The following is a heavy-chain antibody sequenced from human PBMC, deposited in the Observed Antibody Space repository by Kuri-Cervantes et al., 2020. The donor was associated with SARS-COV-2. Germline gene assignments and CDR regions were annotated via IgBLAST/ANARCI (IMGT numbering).Heavy chain of an antibody. CDR3: ARGELGISNYYYYYMDV. J-gene: IGHJ6*03. Sequence: ASVKVSCKASGYTFTSYYMHWVRQAPGQGLEWMGITNPSGGSTSYAQKFQGRVTMTRDTSTSTVYMELSSLRSEDTAVYYCARGELGISNYYYYYMDVWGKGTTVTVSS. CDR1: GYTFTSYY. D-gene: IGHD7-27*01. V-gene: IGHV1-46*01. CDR2: TNPSGGST.